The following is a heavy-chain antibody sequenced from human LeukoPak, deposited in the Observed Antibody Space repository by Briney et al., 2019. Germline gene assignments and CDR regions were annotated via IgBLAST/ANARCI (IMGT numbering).Heavy chain of an antibody. CDR2: ISWNSGSI. J-gene: IGHJ5*02. CDR1: GFTFDDYA. D-gene: IGHD6-6*01. CDR3: AKAQQLASWFDP. V-gene: IGHV3-9*01. Sequence: GRSLRLSRAASGFTFDDYAMHWVRQAPGKGLEWVSGISWNSGSIGYADSVKGRFTISRDNAKNSLYLQMNSLRAEDTALYYCAKAQQLASWFDPWGQGTLVTVSS.